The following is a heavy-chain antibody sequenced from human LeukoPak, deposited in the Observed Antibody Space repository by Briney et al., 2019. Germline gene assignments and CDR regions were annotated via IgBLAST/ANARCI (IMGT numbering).Heavy chain of an antibody. CDR2: IWYDGSNK. J-gene: IGHJ5*02. D-gene: IGHD6-13*01. CDR3: AREHTIAATGTHWFDP. V-gene: IGHV3-33*01. Sequence: GGSLRLSCAASGFTFSRYGMHWLRQAPGTGLEWVAVIWYDGSNKDYTDSVRGRFTISRDNSENMLYLQMNSQRVEDTAVYYCAREHTIAATGTHWFDPCGQGTLVTVSS. CDR1: GFTFSRYG.